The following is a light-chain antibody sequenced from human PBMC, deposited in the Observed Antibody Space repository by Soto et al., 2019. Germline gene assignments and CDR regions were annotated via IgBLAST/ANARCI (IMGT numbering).Light chain of an antibody. J-gene: IGKJ2*01. Sequence: EIVLTQSPATLSLSPGERATLSCRASQSVSSYLAWYQQKPGQAPRLLIYDASNRATGIPARFSGSGSGTDFTLTISSLEPEDFAVYYCQQRSNWPPDYTFGQGNKLEIK. CDR1: QSVSSY. V-gene: IGKV3-11*01. CDR3: QQRSNWPPDYT. CDR2: DAS.